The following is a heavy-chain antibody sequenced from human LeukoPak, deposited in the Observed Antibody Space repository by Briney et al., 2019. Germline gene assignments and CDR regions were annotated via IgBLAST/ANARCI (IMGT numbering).Heavy chain of an antibody. D-gene: IGHD6-6*01. CDR3: AKSARGGIAARPAQFYDY. J-gene: IGHJ4*02. CDR2: IRYDGSNK. Sequence: GGSLRLSCAASGFTFSSYGMHWVRQAPGKGLEWVAFIRYDGSNKYYADSVKGRFTISRDNSKNTLYLQINSVRAEDTAVYCCAKSARGGIAARPAQFYDYWGQGNLVTVSS. V-gene: IGHV3-30*02. CDR1: GFTFSSYG.